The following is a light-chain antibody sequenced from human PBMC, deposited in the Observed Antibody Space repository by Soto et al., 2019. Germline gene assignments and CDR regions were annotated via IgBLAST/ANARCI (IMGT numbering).Light chain of an antibody. CDR3: QQYGSAPFT. CDR1: QSVASSH. V-gene: IGKV3-20*01. J-gene: IGKJ3*01. Sequence: EIVLTQSPGTLSLSPGERATLSCRASQSVASSHLAWYRQKPGQTPRLLIYDASSSATGITDRISGNRSGTDFRLTISRLEPEDFAVYYCQQYGSAPFTFRPGTKVDIK. CDR2: DAS.